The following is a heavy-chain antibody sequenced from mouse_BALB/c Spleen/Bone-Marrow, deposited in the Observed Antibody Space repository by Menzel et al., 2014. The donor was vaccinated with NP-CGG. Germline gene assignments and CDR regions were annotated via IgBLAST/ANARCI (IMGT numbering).Heavy chain of an antibody. CDR2: ISYSGNT. J-gene: IGHJ2*01. D-gene: IGHD3-3*01. Sequence: VQLQQPGPSLVKPSQTLSLTCSVTGDSITNAYWNWIRRFPGNKIDYMGYISYSGNTYYNPSLKSRISITRDTSKNQFYLQLNSVTTEDTATYFCARGTGYYFEYWGQGTTLTVSS. CDR1: GDSITNAY. CDR3: ARGTGYYFEY. V-gene: IGHV3-8*02.